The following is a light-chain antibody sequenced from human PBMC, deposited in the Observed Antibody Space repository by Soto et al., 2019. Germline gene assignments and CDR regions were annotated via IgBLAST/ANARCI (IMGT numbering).Light chain of an antibody. CDR2: GAS. CDR3: QQYRTWPSGT. CDR1: QSVSNNY. Sequence: EVVSKLPAGTLSLSPGERATPSCRARQSVSNNYLAWYQQKPGQAPRLLIYGASNRATGIPDRFSGSGSGAEFTLTISSLQSADFAVYYCQQYRTWPSGTFGQGTKVDIK. J-gene: IGKJ1*01. V-gene: IGKV3-20*01.